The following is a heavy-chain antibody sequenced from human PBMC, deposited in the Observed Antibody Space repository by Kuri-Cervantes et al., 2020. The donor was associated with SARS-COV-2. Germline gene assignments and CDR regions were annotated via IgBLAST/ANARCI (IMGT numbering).Heavy chain of an antibody. V-gene: IGHV3-48*03. CDR1: GFTFSSYE. Sequence: GESLKISCAASGFTFSSYEMNWVRQAPGKGLEWVSYISSSGSTIYYADSVKGRFTISRDNAKNSLYLQMNSLRAEDPAVYYCAPRGEGSGFDYWGQGTLVTVSS. CDR2: ISSSGSTI. CDR3: APRGEGSGFDY. J-gene: IGHJ4*02. D-gene: IGHD3-16*01.